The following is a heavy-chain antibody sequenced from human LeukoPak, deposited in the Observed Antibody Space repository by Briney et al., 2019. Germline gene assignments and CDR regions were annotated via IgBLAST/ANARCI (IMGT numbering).Heavy chain of an antibody. J-gene: IGHJ4*02. D-gene: IGHD3-10*01. V-gene: IGHV1-2*02. CDR1: GYTFTGYY. CDR3: ARVLHYYGSGSYPLHDY. CDR2: INPNSGGT. Sequence: ASVEVSCKASGYTFTGYYMHWVRQAPGQGLEWMGWINPNSGGTNYAQKFQGRVTMTRDTSISTAYMELSRLRSDDTAVYYCARVLHYYGSGSYPLHDYWGQGTLVTVSS.